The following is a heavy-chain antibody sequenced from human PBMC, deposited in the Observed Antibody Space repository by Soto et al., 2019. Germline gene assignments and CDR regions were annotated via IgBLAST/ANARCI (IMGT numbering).Heavy chain of an antibody. D-gene: IGHD2-8*01. J-gene: IGHJ6*03. Sequence: PSETLSLTCTVSGGSISSYYWSWIRQPPGKGLEWIGYIYYSGSTNYNPSLKSRVTISVDTSKNQFSLKLSSVTAADTAVYYCARAGNRDIVLIRPYYYYYFMDGWGKGATVTVSS. CDR1: GGSISSYY. CDR3: ARAGNRDIVLIRPYYYYYFMDG. CDR2: IYYSGST. V-gene: IGHV4-59*01.